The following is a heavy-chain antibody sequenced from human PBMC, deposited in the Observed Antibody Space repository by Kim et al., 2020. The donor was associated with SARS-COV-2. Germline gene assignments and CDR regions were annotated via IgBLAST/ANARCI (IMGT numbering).Heavy chain of an antibody. D-gene: IGHD3-3*01. Sequence: YAQKFQGRVTMTRDTSISTAYMELSRLRSDDTAVYYCARAFWSGYYEPDYWGQGTLVTVSS. CDR3: ARAFWSGYYEPDY. J-gene: IGHJ4*02. V-gene: IGHV1-2*02.